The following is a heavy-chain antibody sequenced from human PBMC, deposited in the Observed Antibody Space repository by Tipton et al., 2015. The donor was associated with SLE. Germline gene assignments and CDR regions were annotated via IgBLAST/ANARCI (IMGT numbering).Heavy chain of an antibody. CDR3: ASAPEGFRVADMGTSDI. CDR1: GFTFSSSW. J-gene: IGHJ3*02. Sequence: GSLRLSCAASGFTFSSSWMTWVRQAPGKGLQWVANIKQDGSEKFYVESVRGRFTISRDNAKRSLYLQMNSLRAEDTAVYYCASAPEGFRVADMGTSDIWGQGTMVTVSS. CDR2: IKQDGSEK. V-gene: IGHV3-7*01. D-gene: IGHD3-3*01.